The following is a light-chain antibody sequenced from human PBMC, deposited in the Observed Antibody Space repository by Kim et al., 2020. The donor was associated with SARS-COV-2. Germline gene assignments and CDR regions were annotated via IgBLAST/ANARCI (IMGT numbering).Light chain of an antibody. CDR2: EDD. CDR3: QSYDSSNVV. V-gene: IGLV6-57*03. Sequence: NFMLTKPHSVSESPGKTVTISCTRSSGSIASNYVQWSQQRPGSAPSTVIYEDDQRPSGVPDRFSGSIDSSSNSASLTIAGLKTEDEADYYCQSYDSSNVVFGGGTQLTV. J-gene: IGLJ3*02. CDR1: SGSIASNY.